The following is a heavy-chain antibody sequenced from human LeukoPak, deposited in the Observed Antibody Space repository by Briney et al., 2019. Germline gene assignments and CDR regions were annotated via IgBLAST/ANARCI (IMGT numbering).Heavy chain of an antibody. CDR3: ARRAGEYSHPYDY. J-gene: IGHJ4*02. D-gene: IGHD4-17*01. V-gene: IGHV3-53*01. CDR2: IYSGGNT. CDR1: GFTVSSNS. Sequence: GGSQRLSCTVSGFTVSSNSMSWVRQAPGKGLEWVSFIYSGGNTHYSDSVKGRFTISRDNSKNTLYLQMNSLRAEDTAVYYCARRAGEYSHPYDYWGQGTLVTVSS.